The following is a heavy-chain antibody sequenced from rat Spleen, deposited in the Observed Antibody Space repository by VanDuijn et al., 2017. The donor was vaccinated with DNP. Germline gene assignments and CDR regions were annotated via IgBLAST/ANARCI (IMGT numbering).Heavy chain of an antibody. D-gene: IGHD4-2*01. CDR1: GFTFSDHY. CDR2: ISYEGSST. V-gene: IGHV5-22*01. J-gene: IGHJ3*01. CDR3: TRGRRGPNWFAS. Sequence: EVQLVESGGGLVQPGRSLKLSCVASGFTFSDHYMAWVRQAPKKGLEWVASISYEGSSTDYGDSVKGRFTISRDNAESTLYLQMDSLRSEDTATYYCTRGRRGPNWFASWGQGTLVTVSS.